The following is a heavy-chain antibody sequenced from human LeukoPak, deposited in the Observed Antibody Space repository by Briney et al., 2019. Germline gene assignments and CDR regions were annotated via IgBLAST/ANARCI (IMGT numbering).Heavy chain of an antibody. V-gene: IGHV1-69*13. CDR2: IIPIFGTA. Sequence: GASVKVSCKASGGTFSSYAISWVRQAPGQGLEWMGGIIPIFGTANYAQKFQGRVTITADESTGTAYMELSSLRSEDTAVYYCARVIADYGSGSYYYWGQGTLVTVSS. D-gene: IGHD3-10*01. CDR3: ARVIADYGSGSYYY. J-gene: IGHJ4*02. CDR1: GGTFSSYA.